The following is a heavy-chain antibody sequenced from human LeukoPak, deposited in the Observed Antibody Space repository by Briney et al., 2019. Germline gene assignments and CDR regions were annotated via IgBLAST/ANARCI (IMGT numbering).Heavy chain of an antibody. CDR1: GGSISSYY. V-gene: IGHV4-59*01. CDR2: IYYSGST. CDR3: ARLAYGDYGEYFGY. J-gene: IGHJ4*02. D-gene: IGHD4-17*01. Sequence: SETLSLTCTVSGGSISSYYWSWIRQPPGKGLEWIGYIYYSGSTNYNPSLKSRVTISVDTSKNQFSLKLSSVTAADTAVYYCARLAYGDYGEYFGYWGQGTLVTVSS.